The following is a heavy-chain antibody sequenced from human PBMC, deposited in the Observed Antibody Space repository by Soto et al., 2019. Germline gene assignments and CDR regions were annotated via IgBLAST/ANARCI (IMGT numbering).Heavy chain of an antibody. Sequence: SATLSLTCAVYGGSFSGYYWSWIRQPPGKGLEWIGEINHSGSTNYNPSLKSRVTISVETSKNQFSLKLSSVTAADTAVYYCARAEPLHYYGSGSRRQQLDYWGQGTLVTVFS. D-gene: IGHD3-10*01. CDR3: ARAEPLHYYGSGSRRQQLDY. CDR2: INHSGST. CDR1: GGSFSGYY. V-gene: IGHV4-34*01. J-gene: IGHJ4*02.